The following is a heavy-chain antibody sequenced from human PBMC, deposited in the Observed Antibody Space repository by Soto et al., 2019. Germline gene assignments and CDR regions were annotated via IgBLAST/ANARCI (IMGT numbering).Heavy chain of an antibody. CDR3: AKDIGSSGYYYYYYGMDV. Sequence: SLRLSCAASGFTFDDYAMHWVRQAPGKGLEWVSGISWNSGSIGYADSVKGRFTISRDNAKNSLYLQMNSLRAEDTALYYCAKDIGSSGYYYYYYGMDVWGQGTTVTVSS. J-gene: IGHJ6*02. V-gene: IGHV3-9*01. CDR2: ISWNSGSI. D-gene: IGHD3-22*01. CDR1: GFTFDDYA.